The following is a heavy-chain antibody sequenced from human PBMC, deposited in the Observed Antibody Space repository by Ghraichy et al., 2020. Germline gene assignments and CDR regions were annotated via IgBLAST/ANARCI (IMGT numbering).Heavy chain of an antibody. CDR3: AKGRYSSRGLDY. V-gene: IGHV3-7*03. Sequence: LSLTCAASGFTLTPYYMTWVRQAPGKGLEWVANIKQDGSEKYYVDSGRGRFAISRDNAKNTPYLHINSLRAEDAAVYYCAKGRYSSRGLDYWGQGTLVTVSS. CDR2: IKQDGSEK. D-gene: IGHD6-13*01. CDR1: GFTLTPYY. J-gene: IGHJ4*02.